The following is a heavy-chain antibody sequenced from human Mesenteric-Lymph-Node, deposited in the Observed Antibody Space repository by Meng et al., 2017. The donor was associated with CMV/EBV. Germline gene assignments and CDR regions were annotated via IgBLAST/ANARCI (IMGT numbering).Heavy chain of an antibody. CDR1: GYSFTSYW. CDR2: IYPGDSDT. CDR3: ASYYDILTGYTGRAFDI. D-gene: IGHD3-9*01. V-gene: IGHV5-51*01. J-gene: IGHJ3*02. Sequence: GESLKISCKGSGYSFTSYWIGWVRQMPGKGLEWMGIIYPGDSDTRYSPSFQGQVTISADKSISTAYLQWSSLKASDTAMYYCASYYDILTGYTGRAFDIWGQGTMVTVSS.